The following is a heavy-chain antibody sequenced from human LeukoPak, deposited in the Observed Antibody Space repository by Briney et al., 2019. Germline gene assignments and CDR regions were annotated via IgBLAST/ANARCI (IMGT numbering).Heavy chain of an antibody. Sequence: SETLSLTCAVYGGSFSGYYWSWIRQPPGKGLEWMGEINHSGSTNYNPSLKSRVTISVDTSKNQFSLRLSSVTAADTAVYYCAREPTTVAYYFDYWGQGTLVTVSS. J-gene: IGHJ4*02. CDR3: AREPTTVAYYFDY. V-gene: IGHV4-34*01. CDR2: INHSGST. CDR1: GGSFSGYY. D-gene: IGHD4-23*01.